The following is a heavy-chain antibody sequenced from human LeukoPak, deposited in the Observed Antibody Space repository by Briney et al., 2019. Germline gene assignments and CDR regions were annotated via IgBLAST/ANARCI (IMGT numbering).Heavy chain of an antibody. CDR1: GFTFSSYG. CDR3: AKSASFGVVTLFDY. J-gene: IGHJ4*02. CDR2: IRYDGSNK. D-gene: IGHD3-3*01. V-gene: IGHV3-30*02. Sequence: PGGSLRLSCAASGFTFSSYGMHWVRQAPGKGLAWVAFIRYDGSNKYYADSVKGRFTISRDNSKNTLYLQMNSLRAEDTAVYYCAKSASFGVVTLFDYWGQGTLVTVSS.